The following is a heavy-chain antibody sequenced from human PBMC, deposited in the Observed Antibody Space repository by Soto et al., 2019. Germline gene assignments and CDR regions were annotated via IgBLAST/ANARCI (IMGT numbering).Heavy chain of an antibody. CDR1: GDSISNGDYY. J-gene: IGHJ4*02. CDR3: SSRYLY. V-gene: IGHV4-30-4*01. D-gene: IGHD3-16*02. CDR2: IDSSGST. Sequence: SETLPFTCTDSGDSISNGDYYWSWIRQPPGRGLEWIGYIDSSGSTYYNPSLKSRLTMSVDMSKNQFSLRLTSVTAADTAVYYCSSRYLYWGQGLLVTVSS.